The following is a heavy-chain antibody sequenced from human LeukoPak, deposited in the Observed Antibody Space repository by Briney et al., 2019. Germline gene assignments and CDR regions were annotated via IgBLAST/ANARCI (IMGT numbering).Heavy chain of an antibody. CDR3: ARRRDGSSSQINWFDP. CDR2: IYYSGST. J-gene: IGHJ5*02. Sequence: SETLSLTCTVSGGSISSSSYYWGWICQPPGKGLEWIGSIYYSGSTYYNPSLKSRVTISVDTSKNQFSLKLSSVTAADTAVYYCARRRDGSSSQINWFDPWGQGTLVTVSS. CDR1: GGSISSSSYY. D-gene: IGHD6-13*01. V-gene: IGHV4-39*01.